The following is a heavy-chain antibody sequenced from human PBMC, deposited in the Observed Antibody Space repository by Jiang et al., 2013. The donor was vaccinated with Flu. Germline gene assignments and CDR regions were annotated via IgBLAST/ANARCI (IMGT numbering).Heavy chain of an antibody. CDR1: GFTLSNFG. V-gene: IGHV3-30*18. Sequence: VQLVESGGGVVQPGTSLRLACAASGFTLSNFGVQWVRQAPDKGLEWVAVVSFHGTVQIYADSVKGRFTISRDNSKNIVYLQMNSLTAEDAAVYHCAKETVEKHSDWYFDVWGPWHPGHCLL. CDR3: AKETVEKHSDWYFDV. D-gene: IGHD3-3*02. CDR2: VSFHGTVQ. J-gene: IGHJ2*01.